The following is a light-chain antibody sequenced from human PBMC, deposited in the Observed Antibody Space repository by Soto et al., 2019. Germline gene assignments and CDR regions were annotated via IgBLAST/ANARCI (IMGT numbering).Light chain of an antibody. Sequence: DVVMTQSPLSLPVTLGQPASISCRSSQSLVSSNGNTYLNWFQQRPGQSPRRLVYKVSNRDSGVPDRFSGSGSGTDFTLKSSRVEAEDVGVYYCMQGGHWPTFGQGTKLEIK. V-gene: IGKV2-30*01. CDR1: QSLVSSNGNTY. CDR3: MQGGHWPT. J-gene: IGKJ2*01. CDR2: KVS.